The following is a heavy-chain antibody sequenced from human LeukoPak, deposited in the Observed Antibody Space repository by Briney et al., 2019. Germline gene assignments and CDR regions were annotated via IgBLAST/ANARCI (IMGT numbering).Heavy chain of an antibody. Sequence: GASVKVSCKASGYTFTGYYMHWVRQAPGQGLEWMGWINPNSGGTKYAEKFQGRVTMTRDTSITTAYMELSRLRSDDTAVYYCARGDPIVVVVAATFDYWGQGTLVTVSS. J-gene: IGHJ4*02. D-gene: IGHD2-15*01. CDR3: ARGDPIVVVVAATFDY. V-gene: IGHV1-2*02. CDR2: INPNSGGT. CDR1: GYTFTGYY.